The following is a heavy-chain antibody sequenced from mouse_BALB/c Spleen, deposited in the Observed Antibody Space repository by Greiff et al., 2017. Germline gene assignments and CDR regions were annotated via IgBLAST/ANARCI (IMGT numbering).Heavy chain of an antibody. CDR3: ASGGFGFDY. Sequence: EVMLVESGGGLVQPGGSRKLSCAASGFTFSSYGMHWVRQAPEKGLEWVAYISSGSSTIYYADIVKGLFTLSRDNPKNTLFLQMTSLRSEDTAMYYCASGGFGFDYWGQGTTLTVSS. CDR2: ISSGSSTI. CDR1: GFTFSSYG. V-gene: IGHV5-17*02. J-gene: IGHJ2*01.